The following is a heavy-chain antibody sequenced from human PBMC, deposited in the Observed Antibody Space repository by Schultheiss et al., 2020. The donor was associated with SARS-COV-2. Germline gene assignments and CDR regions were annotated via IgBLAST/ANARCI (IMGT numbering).Heavy chain of an antibody. Sequence: SETLSLTCTVSGGSMSSYYWSWIRQPPGKGLEWIGNIFYSGSTNYNPSLKSRVTISLDTSKYQFSLRLSSVTAADTAVYYCARVDLETALVGGLDVWGQGSTVTVSS. D-gene: IGHD5-18*01. CDR1: GGSMSSYY. V-gene: IGHV4-59*01. CDR3: ARVDLETALVGGLDV. CDR2: IFYSGST. J-gene: IGHJ6*02.